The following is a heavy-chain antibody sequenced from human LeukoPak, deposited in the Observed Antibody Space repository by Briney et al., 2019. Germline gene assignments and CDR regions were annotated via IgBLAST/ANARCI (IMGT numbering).Heavy chain of an antibody. CDR1: GYTFTGYY. J-gene: IGHJ6*02. V-gene: IGHV1-2*02. CDR2: INPNSGGT. D-gene: IGHD6-13*01. Sequence: ASVKVSCKASGYTFTGYYMHWVRQAPGQGLEWMGWINPNSGGTNYAQKFQGRVTMTRDTSISTAYMELSRLRSDDTAVYYCARGRIAAAGFYYYYYSMDVWGQGTTVTVSS. CDR3: ARGRIAAAGFYYYYYSMDV.